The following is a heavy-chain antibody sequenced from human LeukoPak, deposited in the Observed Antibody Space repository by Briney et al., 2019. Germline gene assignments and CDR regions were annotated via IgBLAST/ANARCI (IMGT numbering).Heavy chain of an antibody. CDR1: GSTFSSYA. V-gene: IGHV1-69*05. Sequence: ASVKVSCKASGSTFSSYAISWVRQAPGQGLEWMGRIIPIFGTANYAQKFQGRVTITTDESTSTAYMELSSLRSEDTAVYYCARDAQYSSGWRTFDYWGQGTLVTVSS. J-gene: IGHJ4*02. D-gene: IGHD6-19*01. CDR2: IIPIFGTA. CDR3: ARDAQYSSGWRTFDY.